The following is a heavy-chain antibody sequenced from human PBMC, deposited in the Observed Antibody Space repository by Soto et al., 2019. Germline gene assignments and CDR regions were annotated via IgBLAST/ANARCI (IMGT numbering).Heavy chain of an antibody. CDR1: GFTVSDYA. J-gene: IGHJ4*02. CDR3: TGGAGSNTGKAGNDF. CDR2: ISYDGLNQ. D-gene: IGHD3-10*01. V-gene: IGHV3-30-3*01. Sequence: QVQLVESGGGVVQPGRSLRLSCAASGFTVSDYAVHWVRQAPGKGLEWVAVISYDGLNQRYADSVKGRFTISRDNSKKTVYLQMNSLSTEETAVYYATGGAGSNTGKAGNDFWGQGTMVTVSS.